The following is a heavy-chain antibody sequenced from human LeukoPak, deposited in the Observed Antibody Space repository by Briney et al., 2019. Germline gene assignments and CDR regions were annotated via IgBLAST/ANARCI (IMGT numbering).Heavy chain of an antibody. J-gene: IGHJ4*02. V-gene: IGHV3-11*05. CDR3: TKERRGSYYAFES. D-gene: IGHD3-22*01. Sequence: PGGSLRLSCDASGFSISDYYMSWIRQSPGKVLEWISYITSGSGSTKYADSVKGRFTISRDKAKNSVALQLNSLRAEDTAVYYCTKERRGSYYAFESWGQGTLVTVSS. CDR1: GFSISDYY. CDR2: ITSGSGST.